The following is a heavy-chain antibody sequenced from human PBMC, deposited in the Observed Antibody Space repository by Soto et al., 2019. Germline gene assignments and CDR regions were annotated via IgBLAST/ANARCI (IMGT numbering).Heavy chain of an antibody. Sequence: QVQLQESGPGLVKPSETLSLTCIVSGGSVSNDAYYWSWIRQPPGKGLEWIGYIYHSGSTYDNPSLKSRVTISADTSANQFYLKVSSVTAADTAVYYCARLGIGWEFPFDYWGQGTLVNVSS. J-gene: IGHJ4*02. V-gene: IGHV4-61*08. CDR2: IYHSGST. CDR3: ARLGIGWEFPFDY. CDR1: GGSVSNDAYY. D-gene: IGHD1-26*01.